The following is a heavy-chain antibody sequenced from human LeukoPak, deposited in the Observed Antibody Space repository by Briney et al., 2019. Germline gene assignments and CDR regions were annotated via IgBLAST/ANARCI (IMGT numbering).Heavy chain of an antibody. CDR3: ARGGSGSYLDAFDI. V-gene: IGHV4-34*01. CDR2: INHSGST. J-gene: IGHJ3*02. CDR1: GGSFSGYY. D-gene: IGHD1-26*01. Sequence: PSETLSLTCAVYGGSFSGYYWSWIRQPPGKGLEWIGEINHSGSTNYNPSLKSRVTISVDTSKNQFSLKLSSVTAADTAVYYRARGGSGSYLDAFDIWGQGTMVTVSS.